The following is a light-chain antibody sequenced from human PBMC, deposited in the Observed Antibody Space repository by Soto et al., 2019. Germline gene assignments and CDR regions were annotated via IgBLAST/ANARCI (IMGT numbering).Light chain of an antibody. Sequence: IQMTQNTSSVSASVGDRVTITCRASQGITNWLAWYQQKPGKAPKLLIYDASSLESGVPSRFSGSGSGTEFTLTISSLQPDDSATYHCQQYNSFSTFGQGTKVDIK. CDR2: DAS. CDR1: QGITNW. J-gene: IGKJ1*01. V-gene: IGKV1-5*01. CDR3: QQYNSFST.